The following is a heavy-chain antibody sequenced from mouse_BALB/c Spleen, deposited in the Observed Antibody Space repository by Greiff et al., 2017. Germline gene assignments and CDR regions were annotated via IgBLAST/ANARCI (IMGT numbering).Heavy chain of an antibody. CDR3: AREGITKDFDY. Sequence: EVKVVESGGGLVKPGGSLKLSCAASGFTFSSYAMSWVRQSPEKRLEWVAEISSGGSYTYYPDTVTGRFTISRDNAKNTLYLEMSSLRSEDTAMYYCAREGITKDFDYWGQGTTLTVSS. V-gene: IGHV5-9-4*01. CDR1: GFTFSSYA. D-gene: IGHD2-4*01. CDR2: ISSGGSYT. J-gene: IGHJ2*01.